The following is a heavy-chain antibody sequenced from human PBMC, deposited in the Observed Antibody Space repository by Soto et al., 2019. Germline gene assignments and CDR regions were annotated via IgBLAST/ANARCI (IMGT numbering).Heavy chain of an antibody. V-gene: IGHV1-18*01. D-gene: IGHD3-3*01. J-gene: IGHJ6*02. CDR1: GYTFTSYG. CDR3: ARTITLFGVLNGGMDV. Sequence: ASVKVSCKASGYTFTSYGISWVRQAPGQGLEWMGWISPYNGNTNYAQKLQGTVTMTTDTSTSTAYMELRSLRSDDTAVYYCARTITLFGVLNGGMDVWGQGTTVTVSS. CDR2: ISPYNGNT.